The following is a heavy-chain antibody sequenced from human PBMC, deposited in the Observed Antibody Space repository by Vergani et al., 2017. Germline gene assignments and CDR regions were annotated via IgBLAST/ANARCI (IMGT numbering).Heavy chain of an antibody. CDR3: ARGPEYYDYVWGSYRSQGVNWFDP. CDR1: GYTFTSYD. V-gene: IGHV1-8*02. Sequence: QVQLVQSGAEVKKPGASVKVSCNASGYTFTSYDINWVRQATGQGLEWMGWLNPNRGNTGYAQKFQGRVTMTRNTSISTAYMELSSLRSEYTAVYYCARGPEYYDYVWGSYRSQGVNWFDPWGQGTLVTVSS. J-gene: IGHJ5*02. CDR2: LNPNRGNT. D-gene: IGHD3-16*02.